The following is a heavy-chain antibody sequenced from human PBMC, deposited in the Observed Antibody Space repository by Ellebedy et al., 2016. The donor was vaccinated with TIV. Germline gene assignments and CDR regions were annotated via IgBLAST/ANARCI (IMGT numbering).Heavy chain of an antibody. V-gene: IGHV4-59*12. J-gene: IGHJ5*02. D-gene: IGHD3-22*01. CDR1: GGSISSYY. CDR3: ARGEPITMIVVVTPFFDP. CDR2: IYYSGST. Sequence: SETLSLTXTVSGGSISSYYWSWIRQPPGKGLEWIGYIYYSGSTNYNPSLKSRVTISVDTSKNQFSLKLSSVTAADTAVYYCARGEPITMIVVVTPFFDPWGQGTLVTVSS.